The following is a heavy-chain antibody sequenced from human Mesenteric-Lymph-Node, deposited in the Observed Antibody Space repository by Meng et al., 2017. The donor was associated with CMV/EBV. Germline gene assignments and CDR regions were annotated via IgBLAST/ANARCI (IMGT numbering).Heavy chain of an antibody. V-gene: IGHV3-30*04. D-gene: IGHD3-3*01. Sequence: SVFTISSDAMHWVRQAPGKGLEWVAVISYDGSNKYYADSVKGRFTISRDNSKNTLYLQMNSLRAEDTAVYYCARESDYDFWSGYPDYWGQGTLVTVSS. CDR3: ARESDYDFWSGYPDY. CDR1: VFTISSDA. CDR2: ISYDGSNK. J-gene: IGHJ4*02.